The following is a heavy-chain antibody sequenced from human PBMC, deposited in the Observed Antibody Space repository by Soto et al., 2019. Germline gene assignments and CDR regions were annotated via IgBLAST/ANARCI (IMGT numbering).Heavy chain of an antibody. CDR3: ARHEEYYFDSRGSHWFDP. V-gene: IGHV4-59*08. CDR1: GGSISGYY. Sequence: SETLSLTCTVSGGSISGYYWSWIRQPPGKGLEWIGNIYYSGSTNYNPSLKSRVTISVDTSKNQFSLKLSSVTAADTAVYYCARHEEYYFDSRGSHWFDPWGQGTLVTVS. CDR2: IYYSGST. J-gene: IGHJ5*02. D-gene: IGHD3-22*01.